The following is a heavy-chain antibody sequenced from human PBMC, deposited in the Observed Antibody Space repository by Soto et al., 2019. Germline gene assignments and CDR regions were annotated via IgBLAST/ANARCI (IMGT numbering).Heavy chain of an antibody. CDR2: ISYDGSDE. CDR3: AKDISPIAAVADF. V-gene: IGHV3-30*18. J-gene: IGHJ4*02. D-gene: IGHD6-13*01. Sequence: QVQLVESGGGVVQPGRSLRLSCSASGFTFSSYGMHWVRQAPGRGLEWVALISYDGSDEYIADSVKGRFTISSDNSKNTLYLQMNSLRSEDTAVYYCAKDISPIAAVADFWGQGTLLTVSS. CDR1: GFTFSSYG.